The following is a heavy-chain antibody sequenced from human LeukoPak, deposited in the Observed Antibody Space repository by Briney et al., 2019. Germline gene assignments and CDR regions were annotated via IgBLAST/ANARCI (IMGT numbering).Heavy chain of an antibody. CDR2: IYYSGST. V-gene: IGHV4-61*08. D-gene: IGHD6-6*01. J-gene: IGHJ4*02. CDR3: ARGYSSSTCFDY. Sequence: SETLSLTCTVSGVSVTSGGYYWSWIRQPPGNGLEWIGYIYYSGSTNYNPSLKSRVTISVDTSKNQFSLKLSSVTAADTAVYYCARGYSSSTCFDYWGQGTLVTVSS. CDR1: GVSVTSGGYY.